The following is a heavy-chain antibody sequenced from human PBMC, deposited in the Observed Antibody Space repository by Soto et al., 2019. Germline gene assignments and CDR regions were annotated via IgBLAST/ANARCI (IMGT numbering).Heavy chain of an antibody. J-gene: IGHJ4*02. Sequence: QVQLVESGGGVVQPGGSLRLSCAASGFAFSTYAMHWVRQAPGKGLEWVAVISFDRNNKVYAGSVRGRFTISRDNPENTLYLQMNSLRAEGTAVYYCARGAQRALRDFWSGHFGYWGRGTLVTVSS. D-gene: IGHD3-3*01. CDR3: ARGAQRALRDFWSGHFGY. CDR1: GFAFSTYA. CDR2: ISFDRNNK. V-gene: IGHV3-30-3*01.